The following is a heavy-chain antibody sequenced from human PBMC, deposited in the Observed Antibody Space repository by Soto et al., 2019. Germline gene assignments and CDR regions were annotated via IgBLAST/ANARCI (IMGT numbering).Heavy chain of an antibody. Sequence: SGPTLVNPTQTLTLTCTFSGFSLSTSGMCVSWIRQPPGKALEWLALIDWDDDKYYSTSLKTRLTISKDTSKNQVVLTMTNMDPVDTATYYCARINTEVAGTESFLYYYGMDVWGQGTTVTVSS. CDR2: IDWDDDK. CDR3: ARINTEVAGTESFLYYYGMDV. J-gene: IGHJ6*02. V-gene: IGHV2-70*01. CDR1: GFSLSTSGMC. D-gene: IGHD6-19*01.